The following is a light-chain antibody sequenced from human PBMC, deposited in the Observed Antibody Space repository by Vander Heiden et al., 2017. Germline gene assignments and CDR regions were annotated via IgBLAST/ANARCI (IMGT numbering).Light chain of an antibody. CDR1: SSDVGNYDY. CDR3: CSYAGTYTYV. Sequence: QSALTQPRSVSGSPGRSVTISCTGTSSDVGNYDYVSWYQQHPGKAPKLIIYSVNKRPSGVPNRYSGSKSGNTASLTISDLQAEDEADFYCCSYAGTYTYVFGSGTRVTVL. V-gene: IGLV2-11*01. J-gene: IGLJ1*01. CDR2: SVN.